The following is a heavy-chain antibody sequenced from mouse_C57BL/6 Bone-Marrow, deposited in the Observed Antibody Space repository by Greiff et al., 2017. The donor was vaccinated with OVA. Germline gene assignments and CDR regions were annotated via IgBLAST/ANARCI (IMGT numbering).Heavy chain of an antibody. Sequence: EVKLMESGEGLVKPGGSLKLSCAASGFTFSSYAMSWVRQTPEKRLEWVAYISSGGDYLYYAHTVKGRFTIPRDNARNALYLQMSSLKSEDTAMYYCTRNGSAYWGKGALVTVSA. CDR1: GFTFSSYA. D-gene: IGHD1-1*02. V-gene: IGHV5-9-1*02. CDR3: TRNGSAY. CDR2: ISSGGDYL. J-gene: IGHJ3*01.